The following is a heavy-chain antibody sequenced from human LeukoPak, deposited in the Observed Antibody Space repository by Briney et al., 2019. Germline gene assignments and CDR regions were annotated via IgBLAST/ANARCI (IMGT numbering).Heavy chain of an antibody. J-gene: IGHJ4*02. CDR1: GSTFTSYY. CDR2: INPSSGST. V-gene: IGHV1-46*01. D-gene: IGHD1-7*01. CDR3: ARDREYNWNYGYFEY. Sequence: ASVKVSCKASGSTFTSYYMHWVRQAPGQGLEWMGIINPSSGSTTYAQKFQGRVTMTRDTSTSTVYMELGSLRSEDTAVYFCARDREYNWNYGYFEYWGQGTLVTVSS.